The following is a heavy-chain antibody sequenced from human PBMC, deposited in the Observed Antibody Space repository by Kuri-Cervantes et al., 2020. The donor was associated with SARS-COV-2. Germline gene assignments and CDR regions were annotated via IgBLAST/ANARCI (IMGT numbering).Heavy chain of an antibody. D-gene: IGHD3-3*01. CDR1: GFTFRSSG. J-gene: IGHJ4*02. CDR3: AKGGDFWSGFTYFNS. Sequence: GESLKISCAASGFTFRSSGMHWVRQAPGKGLEWVALLSNDGAHEYYADSVKGRFTISRDNFKNTLFLQMNSLRSEDTAMYYCAKGGDFWSGFTYFNSCGPGTLVTVSS. CDR2: LSNDGAHE. V-gene: IGHV3-30*18.